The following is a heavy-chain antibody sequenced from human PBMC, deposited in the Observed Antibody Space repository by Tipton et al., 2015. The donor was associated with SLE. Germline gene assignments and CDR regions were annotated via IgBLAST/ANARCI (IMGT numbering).Heavy chain of an antibody. V-gene: IGHV3-15*01. D-gene: IGHD3/OR15-3a*01. J-gene: IGHJ3*01. CDR2: IKSKTAGGTT. Sequence: SLRLSCTASGFSFSNAWMSWVRQAAGKGLEWVGRIKSKTAGGTTDYAAPVKGRFSISRDDSKDTLYLQMDSLKTEDTAVYYCTTGRTLWGQGTLDSVSS. CDR1: GFSFSNAW. CDR3: TTGRTL.